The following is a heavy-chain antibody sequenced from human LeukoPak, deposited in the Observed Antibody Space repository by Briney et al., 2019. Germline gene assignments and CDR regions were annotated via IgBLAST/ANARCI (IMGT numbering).Heavy chain of an antibody. CDR1: GFTFSSHA. D-gene: IGHD5-18*01. CDR2: ISSSGGST. V-gene: IGHV3-23*01. CDR3: ATALDRVIGYSYGHGPGLGY. Sequence: QPGGSLRLSCAASGFTFSSHAMSWVRQAPGKGLEWVSAISSSGGSTYYADSVKGRFTISRDNSKNTLYLQMNSLRAEDTAVYYCATALDRVIGYSYGHGPGLGYWGQGTLVTVSS. J-gene: IGHJ4*02.